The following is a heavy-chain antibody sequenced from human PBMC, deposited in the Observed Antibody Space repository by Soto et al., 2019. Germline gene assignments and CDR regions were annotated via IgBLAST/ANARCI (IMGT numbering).Heavy chain of an antibody. CDR3: ARQEGYCISTSCPFYYYYGMDV. CDR1: GYSFTSYW. V-gene: IGHV5-51*01. Sequence: PGESLKISCKGSGYSFTSYWIGWVRQMPGKGLEWMGIIYPGDSDTRYSPSFQGQVTISADKSISTAYLQWSSLKASDTAMYYCARQEGYCISTSCPFYYYYGMDVWGQGTTVTVSS. D-gene: IGHD2-2*01. CDR2: IYPGDSDT. J-gene: IGHJ6*02.